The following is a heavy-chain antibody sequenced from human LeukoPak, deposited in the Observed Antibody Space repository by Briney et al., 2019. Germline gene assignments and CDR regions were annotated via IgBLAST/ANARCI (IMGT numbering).Heavy chain of an antibody. V-gene: IGHV4-59*08. CDR3: ARGYDYGSGSYYTPYNWFDP. J-gene: IGHJ5*02. D-gene: IGHD3-10*01. CDR1: GGSISRYY. Sequence: SETLSLTCTVSGGSISRYYWSWIRQPPGKGLEWIGYKDYSGSTNYNRSLKSRVTISVDTSKNQFSLKLSSVTAADTAVYYCARGYDYGSGSYYTPYNWFDPWGQGTLVTVSS. CDR2: KDYSGST.